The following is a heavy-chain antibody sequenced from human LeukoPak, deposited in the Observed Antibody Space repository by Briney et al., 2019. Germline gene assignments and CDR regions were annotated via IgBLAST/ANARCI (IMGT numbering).Heavy chain of an antibody. Sequence: SETLSLTCTVSGGSFSGYLWSWLRQPPGKGLEWIGEINYNGEITNYNPSLKSRLTMSVDTPKNHFSLRLSSVTAADTAVYYCTRSGLTGMRKYTRPDYYYYGMDVWGQGTAVTVSS. CDR2: INYNGEIT. CDR1: GGSFSGYL. CDR3: TRSGLTGMRKYTRPDYYYYGMDV. J-gene: IGHJ6*02. V-gene: IGHV4-34*01. D-gene: IGHD2-2*01.